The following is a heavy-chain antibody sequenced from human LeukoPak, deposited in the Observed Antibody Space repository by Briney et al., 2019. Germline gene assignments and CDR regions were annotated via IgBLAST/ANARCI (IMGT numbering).Heavy chain of an antibody. D-gene: IGHD3-22*01. CDR3: AKDYDSTGYYRKDEYFQH. J-gene: IGHJ1*01. V-gene: IGHV3-23*01. Sequence: GGSLRLSCAASGFTFSSYAMSWVRQAPGKGLEWVSAISGSGGSTYYADSVKGRFTISRDNSKNTLYLQMNSLRAEDTAVYYCAKDYDSTGYYRKDEYFQHWGQGTLVTVSS. CDR1: GFTFSSYA. CDR2: ISGSGGST.